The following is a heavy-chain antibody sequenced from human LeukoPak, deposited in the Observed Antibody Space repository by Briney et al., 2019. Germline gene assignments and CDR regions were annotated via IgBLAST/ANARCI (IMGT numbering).Heavy chain of an antibody. CDR3: ARLNPYAFDI. V-gene: IGHV3-21*01. CDR1: GFTFRSYA. J-gene: IGHJ3*02. CDR2: ISTSSSYI. D-gene: IGHD1-14*01. Sequence: PGGSLRLSCAASGFTFRSYAMTWVRQAPGKGLEWVSSISTSSSYIYYADSVKGRFTISRDNAKNSLYLQMNSLRAEDTAVYYCARLNPYAFDIWGQGTMVTVSS.